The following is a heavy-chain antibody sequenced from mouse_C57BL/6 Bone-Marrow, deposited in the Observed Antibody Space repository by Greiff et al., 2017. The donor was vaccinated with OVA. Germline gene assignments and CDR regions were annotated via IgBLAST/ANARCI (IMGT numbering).Heavy chain of an antibody. J-gene: IGHJ3*01. Sequence: QVQLQQPGAELVMPGASVKLSCKASGYTFTSYWMHWVKQRPGQGLEWIGEIDPSDSYTNYNQKFKGKSTLTVDKSSSTAYMQLSSLTSEDSAVYYCARSDDYAPFAYWGQGTLVTVSA. CDR3: ARSDDYAPFAY. D-gene: IGHD2-4*01. CDR2: IDPSDSYT. CDR1: GYTFTSYW. V-gene: IGHV1-69*01.